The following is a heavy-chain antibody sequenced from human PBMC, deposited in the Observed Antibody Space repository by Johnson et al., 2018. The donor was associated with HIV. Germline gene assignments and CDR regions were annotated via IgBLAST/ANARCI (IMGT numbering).Heavy chain of an antibody. J-gene: IGHJ3*02. CDR1: GFTFSSYA. V-gene: IGHV3-33*08. D-gene: IGHD6-13*01. Sequence: QVQVVESGGGLVQPGGSLRLSCAASGFTFSSYAMHWVRQAPGKGLEWVAVIWYDGSNKYYADSVKGRFTISRDNSKNTLYLQMNSLRAEDTAVYYCARVITEGGTRWAFDIWGQGTIVTVSS. CDR2: IWYDGSNK. CDR3: ARVITEGGTRWAFDI.